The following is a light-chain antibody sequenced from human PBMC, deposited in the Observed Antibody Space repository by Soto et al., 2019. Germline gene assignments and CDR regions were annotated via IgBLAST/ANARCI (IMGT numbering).Light chain of an antibody. J-gene: IGKJ4*01. CDR3: QQRSNWPPS. V-gene: IGKV3-11*01. CDR2: DAS. Sequence: IVLTQSPATLSLSPVERATPSCMASQSVSSYLAWYQQKPGQAPRLLIYDASNRATGIPARFSGSGSGTDFTLTISSLEPEDFAVYYCQQRSNWPPSFGGGTKVDIK. CDR1: QSVSSY.